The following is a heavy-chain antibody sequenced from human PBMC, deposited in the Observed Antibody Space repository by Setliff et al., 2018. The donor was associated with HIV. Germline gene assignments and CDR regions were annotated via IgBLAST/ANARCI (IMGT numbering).Heavy chain of an antibody. CDR1: GFIFSSYA. CDR3: AKEGSNWYPPNYFDY. V-gene: IGHV3-30*04. J-gene: IGHJ4*02. Sequence: GGSLRLSCAASGFIFSSYAMDWVRQAPGKGLEWVAVMSYDGSKKYYADSVKGRFTISRDNSKNTLYLQMNSLRTEDTAVYYCAKEGSNWYPPNYFDYWGQGTLVTVSS. D-gene: IGHD4-4*01. CDR2: MSYDGSKK.